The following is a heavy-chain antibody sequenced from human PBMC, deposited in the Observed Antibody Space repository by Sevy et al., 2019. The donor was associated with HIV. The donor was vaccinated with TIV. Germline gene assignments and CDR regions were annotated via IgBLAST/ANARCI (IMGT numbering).Heavy chain of an antibody. V-gene: IGHV3-23*01. Sequence: GGSLRLSCAASGFTFSSYAMSWVRQAPGKGLEWVSAISGSGGSTYYADSVKGRFTISRDNSKNTLYRQMNGLRAEDTAVYYCAKDLGYCSSTSCYRYAFDIWGQGTMVTVSS. D-gene: IGHD2-2*01. CDR3: AKDLGYCSSTSCYRYAFDI. CDR1: GFTFSSYA. J-gene: IGHJ3*02. CDR2: ISGSGGST.